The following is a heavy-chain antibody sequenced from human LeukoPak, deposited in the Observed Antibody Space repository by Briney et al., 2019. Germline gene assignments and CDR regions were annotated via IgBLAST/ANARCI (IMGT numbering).Heavy chain of an antibody. CDR2: IHYSGTT. CDR1: GGSISGYY. D-gene: IGHD2/OR15-2a*01. V-gene: IGHV4-59*01. J-gene: IGHJ3*02. Sequence: NASETLSLTCSVSGGSISGYYWSWIRQPPGKGLEWIAYIHYSGTTSYNPSLKSRVTISVDMSKKQFSLQLSSVPPADTALYYCASPTTTLDAFDIWGQGTMVTVFS. CDR3: ASPTTTLDAFDI.